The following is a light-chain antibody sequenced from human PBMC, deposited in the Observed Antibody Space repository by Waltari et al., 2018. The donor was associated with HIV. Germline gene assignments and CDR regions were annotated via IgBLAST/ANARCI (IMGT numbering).Light chain of an antibody. J-gene: IGLJ2*01. Sequence: QSALTQPASVSGSPGQSITLSCAGTTSALGIFDSVSWYQQHPGRAPQLMIFGVYSRPSGVSSRFSGSKSGNTASLTISGLQAEDEANYYCCSYTAIHTLIFGGGTKLTV. CDR1: TSALGIFDS. CDR2: GVY. V-gene: IGLV2-14*01. CDR3: CSYTAIHTLI.